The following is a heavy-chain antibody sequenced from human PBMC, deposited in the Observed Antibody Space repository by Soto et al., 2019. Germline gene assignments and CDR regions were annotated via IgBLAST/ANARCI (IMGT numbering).Heavy chain of an antibody. D-gene: IGHD2-21*01. CDR2: IWYDGSNK. J-gene: IGHJ2*01. CDR1: GFTFSSYG. CDR3: ARDYSSAFDL. Sequence: QVQLVESGGGVVQPGRSLRLSCAASGFTFSSYGMHWVRQALGKGLEWVAVIWYDGSNKYYADSVKGRFTISRDNSKNTLYLQMNSLRAEDTAVYYCARDYSSAFDLWGRGTLVTVSS. V-gene: IGHV3-33*01.